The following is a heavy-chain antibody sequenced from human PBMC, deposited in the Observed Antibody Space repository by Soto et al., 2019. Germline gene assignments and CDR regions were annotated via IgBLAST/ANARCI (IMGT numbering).Heavy chain of an antibody. CDR1: GFTFSSYA. Sequence: EVQLLESGGGLVQPGGSLRLSCAASGFTFSSYAMSWVRQAPGKGLEWVSAISGSGGSTYYADSVKGRFTISRANSKNTLYLQMNSLRAEDTAVYYCATLEWLLFGFDYWGQGTLVTVSA. CDR3: ATLEWLLFGFDY. V-gene: IGHV3-23*01. J-gene: IGHJ4*02. CDR2: ISGSGGST. D-gene: IGHD3-3*01.